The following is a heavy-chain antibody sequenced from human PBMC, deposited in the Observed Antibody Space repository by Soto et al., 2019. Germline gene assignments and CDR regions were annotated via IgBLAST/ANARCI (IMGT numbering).Heavy chain of an antibody. CDR1: GFSFSDFG. CDR2: ISHDGSNQ. V-gene: IGHV3-30*18. CDR3: AKETRSRAVTATRVNGMDV. D-gene: IGHD2-21*02. J-gene: IGHJ6*02. Sequence: PGGSLRLSCAPSGFSFSDFGMHWVRQAPGKGLEWVAAISHDGSNQYYGDSVKGRFSISRDHSNNRLYLQMSNLKVEDSAIYFCAKETRSRAVTATRVNGMDVWGQGTTVTVSS.